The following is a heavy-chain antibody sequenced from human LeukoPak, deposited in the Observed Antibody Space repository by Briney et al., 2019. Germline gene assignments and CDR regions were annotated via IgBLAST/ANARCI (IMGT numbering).Heavy chain of an antibody. CDR3: ARRGYSYGSTGYYFDY. J-gene: IGHJ4*02. Sequence: PGGSLRLSCAASGFTFSSYAMHWVRQAPGKGLEWVAVISYDGSNKYYADSVKGRFTISRDNSKNTLYLQMNSLRAEGTAVYYCARRGYSYGSTGYYFDYWGQGTLVTVSS. V-gene: IGHV3-30-3*01. CDR1: GFTFSSYA. D-gene: IGHD5-18*01. CDR2: ISYDGSNK.